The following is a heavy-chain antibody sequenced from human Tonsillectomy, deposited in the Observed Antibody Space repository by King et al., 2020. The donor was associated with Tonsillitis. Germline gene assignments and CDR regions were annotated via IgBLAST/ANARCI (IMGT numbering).Heavy chain of an antibody. Sequence: LPLQESGPGLVKPSETLSLTCTVSGGSISGYYWNWLRQPPGKGLEWIGYIYYSGGTNYSPSLKSRVTISLDTSKNEFSLKMSSVTAADTAVYYCARGDFWSGYPMDVWGKGTTVTVSS. CDR1: GGSISGYY. V-gene: IGHV4-59*01. CDR2: IYYSGGT. CDR3: ARGDFWSGYPMDV. D-gene: IGHD3-3*01. J-gene: IGHJ6*03.